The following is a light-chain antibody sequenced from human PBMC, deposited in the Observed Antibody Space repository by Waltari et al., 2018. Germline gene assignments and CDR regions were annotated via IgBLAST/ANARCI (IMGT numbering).Light chain of an antibody. CDR2: GAS. J-gene: IGKJ2*01. Sequence: EVVLTQSPGTLSLSPGERATLSCRASQSVTSNLIAWYQHQPGKPPRLLIYGASTRATGIPGRFSGSGFGTDFSLTINRLEPEDFAVYYCHQYGTSPWTFGQGTKLEI. CDR1: QSVTSNL. V-gene: IGKV3-20*01. CDR3: HQYGTSPWT.